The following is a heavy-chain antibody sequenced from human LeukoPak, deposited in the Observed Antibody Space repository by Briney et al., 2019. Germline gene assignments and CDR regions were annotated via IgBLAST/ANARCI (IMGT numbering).Heavy chain of an antibody. CDR2: IRYDGSNK. CDR1: GFTFSSYG. J-gene: IGHJ4*02. V-gene: IGHV3-30*02. D-gene: IGHD6-6*01. CDR3: AKDFIAARSSSPFDH. Sequence: GGSLRLSCAASGFTFSSYGMHWVRQAPGKGLEWVAFIRYDGSNKYYADSVKGRFTISRDNSKNTLYLQMNSLRAEDTAVYYCAKDFIAARSSSPFDHWGQGTLVTVSS.